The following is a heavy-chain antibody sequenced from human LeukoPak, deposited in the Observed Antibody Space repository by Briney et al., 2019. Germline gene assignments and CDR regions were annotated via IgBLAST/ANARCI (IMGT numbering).Heavy chain of an antibody. D-gene: IGHD6-19*01. Sequence: PSQTLSLTCAVSGGSISSGGYSWSWIRQPPGKGLEWIGYIYHSGSTYYNPSLKSRVTISVDRSKNQFSLKLSSVTAADTAVYYCATTDTSSSGWYGAGYWGQGTLVTVS. CDR1: GGSISSGGYS. J-gene: IGHJ4*02. CDR2: IYHSGST. V-gene: IGHV4-30-2*01. CDR3: ATTDTSSSGWYGAGY.